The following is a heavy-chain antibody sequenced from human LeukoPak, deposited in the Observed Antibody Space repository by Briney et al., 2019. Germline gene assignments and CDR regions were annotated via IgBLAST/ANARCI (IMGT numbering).Heavy chain of an antibody. CDR1: GFTFSNAW. CDR3: VKSAGKDGYRDVFDI. CDR2: ITKSGDQT. Sequence: QSGGSLRLSCAASGFTFSNAWMSWVCQAPGKGLEWVSTITKSGDQTHYADSVRGLFTISRDIFKNTLYLQMNSLRAEDTAVYHCVKSAGKDGYRDVFDIWGQGTVVTVSS. J-gene: IGHJ3*02. D-gene: IGHD5-24*01. V-gene: IGHV3-23*01.